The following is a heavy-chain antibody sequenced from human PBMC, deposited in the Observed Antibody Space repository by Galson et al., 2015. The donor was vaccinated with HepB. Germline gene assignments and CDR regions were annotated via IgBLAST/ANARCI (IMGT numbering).Heavy chain of an antibody. Sequence: SLRLSCAASGFSFSTYSMNWVRQAPGKGLEWVSCTSGSGSTIYYADSLKGRFTISRDNAKNSLYLQMNSLRDEDTAVYYCARDAHYYDSGTAPGAFDIWGQGTMVTVSS. CDR2: TSGSGSTI. CDR1: GFSFSTYS. D-gene: IGHD3-10*01. CDR3: ARDAHYYDSGTAPGAFDI. V-gene: IGHV3-48*02. J-gene: IGHJ3*02.